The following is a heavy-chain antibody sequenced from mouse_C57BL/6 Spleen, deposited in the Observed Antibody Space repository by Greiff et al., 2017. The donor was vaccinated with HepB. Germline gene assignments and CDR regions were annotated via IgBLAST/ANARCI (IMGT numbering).Heavy chain of an antibody. CDR2: IYPGNSDT. V-gene: IGHV1-5*01. CDR1: GYTFTSYW. Sequence: DVKLQESGTVLARPGASVKMSCKTSGYTFTSYWMHWVKQRPGQGLEWIGAIYPGNSDTSYNQKFKGKAKLTAVTSASTAYMELSSLTNEDSAVYYCTRWDYYSNSYYAMDYWGQGTSVTVSS. J-gene: IGHJ4*01. CDR3: TRWDYYSNSYYAMDY. D-gene: IGHD2-5*01.